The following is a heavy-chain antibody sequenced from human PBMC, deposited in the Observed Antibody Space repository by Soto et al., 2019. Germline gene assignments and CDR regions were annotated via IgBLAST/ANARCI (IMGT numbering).Heavy chain of an antibody. V-gene: IGHV4-4*07. D-gene: IGHD2-8*01. Sequence: PSETLSLTCTVSVGSISRYCWRFIRQPSGKGLEWIGRIYPSGSTNYSPSLKIRVTMSVDTSKNQLSLKLSSVTAADTAVYYCARGEIGNGYGLEVWGQGTTVTVSS. J-gene: IGHJ6*02. CDR1: VGSISRYC. CDR3: ARGEIGNGYGLEV. CDR2: IYPSGST.